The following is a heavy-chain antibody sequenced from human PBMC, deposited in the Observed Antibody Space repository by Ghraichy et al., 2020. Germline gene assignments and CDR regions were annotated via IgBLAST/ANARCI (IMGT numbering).Heavy chain of an antibody. V-gene: IGHV3-33*01. Sequence: GGSLRLSCAASGFTFSSYGMHWVRQAPGKGLEWVAVIWYDGSNKYYADSVKGRFTISRDNSKNTLYLQMNSLRAEDTAVYYCARESPAQITYYYDSSGGAVAEKNFDYWGQGTLVTVSS. CDR1: GFTFSSYG. CDR3: ARESPAQITYYYDSSGGAVAEKNFDY. D-gene: IGHD3-22*01. J-gene: IGHJ4*02. CDR2: IWYDGSNK.